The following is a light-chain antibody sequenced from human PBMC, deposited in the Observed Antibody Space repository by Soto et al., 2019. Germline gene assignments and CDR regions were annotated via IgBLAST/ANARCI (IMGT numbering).Light chain of an antibody. Sequence: QSVLTQSPSASGTPGQRVTISCSGSSSILGTNYVYWYQQLPGTAPKLLICRNNQRPSGVPDRFSGSKSGTSASLAISGLRSEDEADYYCAAWDDSLSGIYVFGTGTKLTVL. V-gene: IGLV1-47*01. CDR3: AAWDDSLSGIYV. CDR2: RNN. J-gene: IGLJ1*01. CDR1: SSILGTNY.